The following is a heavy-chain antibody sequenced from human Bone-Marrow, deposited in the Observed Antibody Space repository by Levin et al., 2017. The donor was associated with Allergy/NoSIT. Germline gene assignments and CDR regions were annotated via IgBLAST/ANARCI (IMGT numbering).Heavy chain of an antibody. CDR3: ARDLGQYSGSYYESYNWFDP. V-gene: IGHV1-2*02. Sequence: GESLKISCKASGYTFTGYYMHWVRQAPGQGLEWMGWINPNSGGTNYAQKFQGRVTMTRDTSISTAYMELSRLRSDDTAVYYCARDLGQYSGSYYESYNWFDPWGQGTLVTVSS. D-gene: IGHD1-26*01. J-gene: IGHJ5*02. CDR2: INPNSGGT. CDR1: GYTFTGYY.